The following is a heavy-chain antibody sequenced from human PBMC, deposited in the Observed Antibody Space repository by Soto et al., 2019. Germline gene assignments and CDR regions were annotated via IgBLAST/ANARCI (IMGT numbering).Heavy chain of an antibody. J-gene: IGHJ4*02. Sequence: EVHLVESGGGLIQPGGSLRLPCAASGFTVSSNHMSWVRQAPGKGLEWVSVIYSGGSTYYADSVKGRFTISRDNSKNTLYLQMNSLRAEDTAVYYCVSTIKSAFFDHWGQGTLVTVSS. D-gene: IGHD5-12*01. CDR1: GFTVSSNH. CDR2: IYSGGST. CDR3: VSTIKSAFFDH. V-gene: IGHV3-53*01.